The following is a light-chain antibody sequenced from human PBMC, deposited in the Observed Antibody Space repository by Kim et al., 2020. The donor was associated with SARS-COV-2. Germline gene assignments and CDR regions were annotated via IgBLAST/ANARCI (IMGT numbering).Light chain of an antibody. J-gene: IGLJ2*01. CDR1: SSNMGSNYD. CDR3: QSYDGSLSGYVV. CDR2: DNN. Sequence: SVTISCTGGSSNMGSNYDVHWYQQVAGAAPKLLIYDNNKRPSGVPDRISGSRFGTSASLTITGFQPEDESDYYCQSYDGSLSGYVVFGGGTRLTVL. V-gene: IGLV1-40*01.